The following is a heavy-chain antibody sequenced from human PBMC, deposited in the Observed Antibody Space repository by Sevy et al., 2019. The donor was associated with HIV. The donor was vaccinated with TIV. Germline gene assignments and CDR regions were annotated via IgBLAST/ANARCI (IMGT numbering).Heavy chain of an antibody. V-gene: IGHV3-72*01. D-gene: IGHD6-13*01. J-gene: IGHJ4*02. CDR2: TRNEADGYTT. CDR1: GFTFSDHY. Sequence: GGSLRLSCVASGFTFSDHYMEWVRQAPGKGLEWVGRTRNEADGYTTEYAASVKGRFTISRDESKKSLYVQMNSLKAEETAVYYCAAHAGIAAAGRVFDYWGQGTLVTVSS. CDR3: AAHAGIAAAGRVFDY.